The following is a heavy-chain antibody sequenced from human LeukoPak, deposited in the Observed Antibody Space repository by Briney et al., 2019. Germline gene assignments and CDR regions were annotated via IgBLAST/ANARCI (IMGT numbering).Heavy chain of an antibody. CDR1: GFTSSSHG. J-gene: IGHJ4*02. V-gene: IGHV3-33*06. CDR2: IWIDGSNK. CDR3: AKDGVAVAGPDYFDY. D-gene: IGHD6-19*01. Sequence: GGSLRLSCAASGFTSSSHGMHWVRQAPGKGLEWVAVIWIDGSNKHYADTVKGRFTISRDNSKNTLYLQMNSLRAEDTAVYYCAKDGVAVAGPDYFDYWGQGTLVTVSS.